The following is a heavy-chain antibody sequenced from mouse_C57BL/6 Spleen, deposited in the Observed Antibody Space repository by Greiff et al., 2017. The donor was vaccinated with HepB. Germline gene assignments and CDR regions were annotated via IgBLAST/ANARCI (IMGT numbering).Heavy chain of an antibody. CDR1: GFNIKDDY. CDR2: IDPENGDT. D-gene: IGHD1-1*01. CDR3: TTYYYGSSVFAY. V-gene: IGHV14-4*01. Sequence: VQLQQPGAELVRPGASVKLSCTASGFNIKDDYMHWVKQRPEQGLEWIGWIDPENGDTEYASKFQGKATITADTSSNTAYLQLSSLTSEDTAVYYCTTYYYGSSVFAYWGQGTLVTVSA. J-gene: IGHJ3*01.